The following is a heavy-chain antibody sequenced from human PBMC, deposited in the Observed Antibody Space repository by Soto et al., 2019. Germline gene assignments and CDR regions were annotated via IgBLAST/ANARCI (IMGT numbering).Heavy chain of an antibody. V-gene: IGHV3-30-3*01. CDR3: ARDPSWGTAMVLRSFDL. J-gene: IGHJ2*01. Sequence: QVQLVESGGGVVQPGRSLRLSCAASGFTFSSYAMHWVRQAPGKGLEWVAVISYDGSNKYYADSVKGRFTISRDNSKNPLYLQINSLRAEDTAVYYCARDPSWGTAMVLRSFDLWGRATLVTVSS. CDR2: ISYDGSNK. D-gene: IGHD5-18*01. CDR1: GFTFSSYA.